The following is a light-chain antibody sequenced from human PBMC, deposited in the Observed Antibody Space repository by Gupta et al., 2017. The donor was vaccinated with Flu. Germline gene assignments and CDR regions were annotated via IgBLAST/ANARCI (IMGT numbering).Light chain of an antibody. Sequence: PSSLSASVGDRVTITCRASQSISIYLNWYQHKGGKAPKLLIYAASSLQSGVPSRFSGSGSGTDFTLTISRLQPEDFATYYCQQSDSIPNTFGQGTLLEIK. J-gene: IGKJ5*01. V-gene: IGKV1-39*01. CDR2: AAS. CDR3: QQSDSIPNT. CDR1: QSISIY.